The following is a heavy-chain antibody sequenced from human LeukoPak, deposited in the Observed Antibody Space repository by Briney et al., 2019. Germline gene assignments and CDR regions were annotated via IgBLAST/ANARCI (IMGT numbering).Heavy chain of an antibody. J-gene: IGHJ6*03. V-gene: IGHV4-61*02. Sequence: NPSETLSLTCTVSGGSISSGSYYWSWIRQPAGKGLEWIGRIYTSGSTNYNPSLKSRVTISVDTSKNQFSLKLSSVTDADTAVYYCARDSLKYCSSTSCYFGGYYYYYYYMDVWGKGTTVTISS. CDR3: ARDSLKYCSSTSCYFGGYYYYYYYMDV. D-gene: IGHD2-2*01. CDR2: IYTSGST. CDR1: GGSISSGSYY.